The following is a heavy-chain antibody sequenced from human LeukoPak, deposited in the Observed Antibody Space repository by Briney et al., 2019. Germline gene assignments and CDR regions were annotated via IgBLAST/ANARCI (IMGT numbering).Heavy chain of an antibody. V-gene: IGHV3-30*02. J-gene: IGHJ4*02. CDR2: IRYDGSNK. CDR1: GFTFSSYG. D-gene: IGHD3-22*01. Sequence: PGGSLRLSCAASGFTFSSYGMHWVRQAPGKGLEWVAFIRYDGSNKYYADSVKGRFTISRDNSKNTLYLQMNSLRAEDTAVYYCAKGSVSYYDSSGSIDYWGQGTLVTVSS. CDR3: AKGSVSYYDSSGSIDY.